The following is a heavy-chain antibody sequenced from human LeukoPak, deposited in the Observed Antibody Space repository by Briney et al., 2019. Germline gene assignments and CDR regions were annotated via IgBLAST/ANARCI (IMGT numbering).Heavy chain of an antibody. D-gene: IGHD2-15*01. CDR1: GFSFSGSA. J-gene: IGHJ4*02. CDR3: SVNYCSGASCYMF. V-gene: IGHV3-73*01. CDR2: IRSKTNNYAT. Sequence: GGSLRLSCAASGFSFSGSAMHWVRQASGKGLEWVGRIRSKTNNYATAYAASMKGKFTISRDDSKNTAYLQMNSLKTEDTAVYYCSVNYCSGASCYMFWGQGTLVAVSS.